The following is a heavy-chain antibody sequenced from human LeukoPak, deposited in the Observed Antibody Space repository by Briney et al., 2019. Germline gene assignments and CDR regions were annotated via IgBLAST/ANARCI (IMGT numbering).Heavy chain of an antibody. J-gene: IGHJ5*02. D-gene: IGHD3-3*01. CDR3: AKVGSTYYDFWSGYYDP. Sequence: GGSLRLSCAASGFTFSSYAMSWVRQAPGKGLEWVSAISGSGGSTYYADSVKGRFTISRDNSKNTLYLQMNSLRAEDTAVYHCAKVGSTYYDFWSGYYDPWGQGTLVTVSS. V-gene: IGHV3-23*01. CDR2: ISGSGGST. CDR1: GFTFSSYA.